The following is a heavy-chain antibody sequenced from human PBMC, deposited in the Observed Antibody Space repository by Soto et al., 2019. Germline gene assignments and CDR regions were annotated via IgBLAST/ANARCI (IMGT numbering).Heavy chain of an antibody. Sequence: PSQTLSLTCAISGDSAASNSAAWHWVSQSPSRGLEWLGRTYYRSKWFNDYALSVKSRITINPDTSKNQFSLHLNSVTPEDTAVYYCARGDPSNSSGFYSWFDPWGQGTLVIVSS. V-gene: IGHV6-1*01. CDR3: ARGDPSNSSGFYSWFDP. CDR1: GDSAASNSAA. J-gene: IGHJ5*02. D-gene: IGHD3-22*01. CDR2: TYYRSKWFN.